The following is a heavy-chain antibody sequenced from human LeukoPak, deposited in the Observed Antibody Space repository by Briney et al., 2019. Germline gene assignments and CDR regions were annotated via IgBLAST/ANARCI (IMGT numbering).Heavy chain of an antibody. CDR1: GASFRSGGQY. CDR3: ARIFDV. CDR2: IFYNGKT. J-gene: IGHJ3*01. V-gene: IGHV4-61*08. Sequence: SETLSLTCTLSGASFRSGGQYWGWIRQTPGKGLEWIGDIFYNGKTNYNPSLKSRVTISLDTSRSQFSLRLSSVTASDTGVYYCARIFDVWGRGTLGTVSS.